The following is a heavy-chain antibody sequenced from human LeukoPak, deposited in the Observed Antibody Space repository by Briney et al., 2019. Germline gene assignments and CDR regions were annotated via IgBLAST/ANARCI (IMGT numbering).Heavy chain of an antibody. CDR2: INYNGRNN. J-gene: IGHJ4*02. CDR1: GFTFSSYG. V-gene: IGHV3-30*02. CDR3: AKDSAIYYIDY. Sequence: PGGSLRLSCAASGFTFSSYGMHWVRQAPGKGLEWVSFINYNGRNNYYADSVKGRCTISRDTSKNTLYLQMNSLRDEDTAVYYCAKDSAIYYIDYWGKGTLVTVSS. D-gene: IGHD3-10*01.